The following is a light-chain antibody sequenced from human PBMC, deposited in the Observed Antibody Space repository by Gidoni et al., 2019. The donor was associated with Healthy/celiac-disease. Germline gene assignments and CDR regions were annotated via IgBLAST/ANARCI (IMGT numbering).Light chain of an antibody. CDR2: WAS. CDR3: QQYDSTPPWT. CDR1: QSVLYSSNNKNY. Sequence: DIVMTQSPDSLAVSLGERATINCKSSQSVLYSSNNKNYLAWYQQKPGQPPKLLIDWASTRESGVPDRFSGSGSGTDFTLTISSLQAEDVAVYYCQQYDSTPPWTFGQGTKVEIK. V-gene: IGKV4-1*01. J-gene: IGKJ1*01.